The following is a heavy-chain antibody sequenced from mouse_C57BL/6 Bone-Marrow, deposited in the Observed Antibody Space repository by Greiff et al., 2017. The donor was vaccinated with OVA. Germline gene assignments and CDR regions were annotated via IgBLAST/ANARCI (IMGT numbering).Heavy chain of an antibody. CDR2: ISPRSGNT. J-gene: IGHJ3*01. V-gene: IGHV1-81*01. D-gene: IGHD3-3*01. CDR1: GYTFTSYG. Sequence: VQLQQSGAELARPGASVKLSCKASGYTFTSYGISWVKQRPGQGLEWIGAISPRSGNTYYNEKLKGTATLSADKSSSTAYRELRSLTSEDSAVYFCAREGGTSPAWFAYWGRGTLVTVSA. CDR3: AREGGTSPAWFAY.